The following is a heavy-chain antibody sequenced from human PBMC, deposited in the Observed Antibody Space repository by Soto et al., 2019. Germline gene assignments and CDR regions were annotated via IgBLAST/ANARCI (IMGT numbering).Heavy chain of an antibody. CDR1: GDSLNTYY. Sequence: SETLSLTCAVSGDSLNTYYWTWIRQPPGKGLEWLGYFYYSGLTNYNPSLKSRVTISLNTSKNQFSLKLTSVTAADTAVYFCARGNTHGYYYMDVWGRGTTVTVSS. CDR3: ARGNTHGYYYMDV. D-gene: IGHD3-3*01. CDR2: FYYSGLT. V-gene: IGHV4-59*08. J-gene: IGHJ6*03.